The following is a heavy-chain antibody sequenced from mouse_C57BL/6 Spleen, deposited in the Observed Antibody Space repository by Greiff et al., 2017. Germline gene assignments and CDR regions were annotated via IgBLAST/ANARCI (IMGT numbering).Heavy chain of an antibody. CDR1: GYTFTSYW. CDR2: IHPNSGST. CDR3: ARGGRYYGYDYYFDY. J-gene: IGHJ2*01. Sequence: QVQLKQPGAELVKPGASVKLSCKASGYTFTSYWMHWVKQRPGQGLEWIGMIHPNSGSTNYNEKFQSKATLTVDKSSSTAYMQLSSLTSADSAVSYCARGGRYYGYDYYFDYWGQGTTLTVSS. V-gene: IGHV1-64*01. D-gene: IGHD2-2*01.